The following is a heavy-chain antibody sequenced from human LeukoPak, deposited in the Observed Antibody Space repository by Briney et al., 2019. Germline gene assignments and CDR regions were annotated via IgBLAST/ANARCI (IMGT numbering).Heavy chain of an antibody. J-gene: IGHJ4*02. D-gene: IGHD3-22*01. CDR2: IYTSGST. Sequence: ASETLSLTCTVSGGSISSGSYYWSWIRQPAGKGLEWIGRIYTSGSTNYNPSLKSRVTISVDTSKKQFSLRLSSVTAADTAVYYCARVTGYMIEDYFDYWGQGTLVTVSS. V-gene: IGHV4-61*02. CDR1: GGSISSGSYY. CDR3: ARVTGYMIEDYFDY.